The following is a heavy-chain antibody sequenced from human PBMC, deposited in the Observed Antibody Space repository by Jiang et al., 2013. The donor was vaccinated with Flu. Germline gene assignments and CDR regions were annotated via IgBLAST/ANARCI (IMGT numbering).Heavy chain of an antibody. CDR3: ARVEGIAVAGTFDY. Sequence: GAEVKKPGSSVKVSCKASGGTFSSYAISWVRQAPGQGLEWMGRIIPILGIANYAQKFQGRVTITADKSTSTAYMELSSLRSEDTAVYYCARVEGIAVAGTFDYWGQGTLVTVSS. D-gene: IGHD6-19*01. CDR2: IIPILGIA. CDR1: GGTFSSYA. J-gene: IGHJ4*02. V-gene: IGHV1-69*04.